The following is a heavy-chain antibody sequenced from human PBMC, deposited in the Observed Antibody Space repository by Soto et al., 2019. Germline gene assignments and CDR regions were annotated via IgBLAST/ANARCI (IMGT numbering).Heavy chain of an antibody. D-gene: IGHD3-3*01. CDR2: IWYDGSNK. V-gene: IGHV3-33*01. CDR1: GFTFSSYG. J-gene: IGHJ6*02. CDR3: ARDLSRSGYYLNRYYYGLDV. Sequence: QVQLVESGGGVVQPGRSLRLSCAASGFTFSSYGMHWVRQAPGKGLEWVAVIWYDGSNKYYADSVKGRFTISRDNSKNTLYLQMNSLRAEDTAVYYCARDLSRSGYYLNRYYYGLDVWGQGTTVTVSS.